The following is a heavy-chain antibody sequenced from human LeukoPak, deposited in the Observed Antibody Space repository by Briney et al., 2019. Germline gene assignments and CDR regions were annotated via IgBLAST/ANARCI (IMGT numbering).Heavy chain of an antibody. V-gene: IGHV1-2*04. CDR2: INPNSGGT. CDR3: ARDYYGSGSYYGWFDP. J-gene: IGHJ5*02. D-gene: IGHD3-10*01. Sequence: ASVKVSCKASGYTFTCYYMHWVRQAPGQGLEWMGWINPNSGGTNYAQKFQGWVTMTRDTSISTAYMELSRLRSDDTAVYYCARDYYGSGSYYGWFDPWGQGTLVTVSS. CDR1: GYTFTCYY.